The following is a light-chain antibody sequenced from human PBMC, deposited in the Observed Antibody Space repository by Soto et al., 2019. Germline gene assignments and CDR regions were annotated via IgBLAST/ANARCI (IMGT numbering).Light chain of an antibody. CDR1: SSNIGAGYD. CDR3: QSYDNSLSGSGV. CDR2: GNS. J-gene: IGLJ1*01. Sequence: QSVLTQPPSVSGAPGQRVTISCTGSSSNIGAGYDVHWYQQLPGTAPKLLIYGNSNRPSGVPDRFSGYKSGTSASLAITGLQAEDETDYYCQSYDNSLSGSGVFGTGTKLTVL. V-gene: IGLV1-40*01.